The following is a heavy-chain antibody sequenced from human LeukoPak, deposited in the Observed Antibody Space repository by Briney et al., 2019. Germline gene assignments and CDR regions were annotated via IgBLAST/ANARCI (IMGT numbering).Heavy chain of an antibody. CDR3: ARPGQLGSLYYGMDV. Sequence: SETLSLTCAVYGGSFSGYQWSWIRQPPGKGLEWIGEINHSGSTNYNPFLKSRVTISVDTSKNQFSLKLSSVTAADTAVYYCARPGQLGSLYYGMDVWGQGTTVTVS. J-gene: IGHJ6*02. D-gene: IGHD3-10*01. CDR2: INHSGST. CDR1: GGSFSGYQ. V-gene: IGHV4-34*01.